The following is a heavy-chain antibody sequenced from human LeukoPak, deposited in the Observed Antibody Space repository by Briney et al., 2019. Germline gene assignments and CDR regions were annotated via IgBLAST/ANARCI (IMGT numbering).Heavy chain of an antibody. Sequence: RGESLKISCKGSGYNFTSYWISWVRQMPGKGMKWMGIIYPGGSDTRYSPSFQGQVTISADKSISTAYLQWSSLKASDTAMYYSARLPGYSSSWYYYGRDVWGQGTTVTVSS. V-gene: IGHV5-51*01. CDR1: GYNFTSYW. J-gene: IGHJ6*02. D-gene: IGHD6-13*01. CDR3: ARLPGYSSSWYYYGRDV. CDR2: IYPGGSDT.